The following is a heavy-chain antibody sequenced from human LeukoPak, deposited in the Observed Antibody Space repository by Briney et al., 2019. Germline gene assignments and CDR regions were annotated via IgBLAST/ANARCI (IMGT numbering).Heavy chain of an antibody. CDR3: ARGGYYDSSGYYMVAIDY. CDR1: GGSISSYY. Sequence: PSETLSLTCTVSGGSISSYYWSWIRQPPGKGLEWIGYIYYSGSTNYNPSLKSRVTISVDTSKNQFSLKLSSVTAADTAVYYCARGGYYDSSGYYMVAIDYWGQGTLVTVSS. V-gene: IGHV4-59*12. D-gene: IGHD3-22*01. CDR2: IYYSGST. J-gene: IGHJ4*02.